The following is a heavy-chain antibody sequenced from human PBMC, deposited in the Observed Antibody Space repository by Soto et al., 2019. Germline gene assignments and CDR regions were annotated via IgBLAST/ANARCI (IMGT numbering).Heavy chain of an antibody. CDR3: ARAGYSDGYVNWFDP. V-gene: IGHV1-69*12. Sequence: QVQLVQSGAEVKKPGSSVKVSCKASGGTFSSYAISWVRQAPGQGLEWMGGIIPIFGTANYAQKFQGRVTIPADESTIRAYMQLGSLRSEDTAVEYCARAGYSDGYVNWFDPWGQGTLVTVSS. CDR1: GGTFSSYA. CDR2: IIPIFGTA. D-gene: IGHD5-18*01. J-gene: IGHJ5*02.